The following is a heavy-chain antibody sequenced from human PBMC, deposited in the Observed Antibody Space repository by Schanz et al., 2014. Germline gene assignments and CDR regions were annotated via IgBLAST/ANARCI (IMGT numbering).Heavy chain of an antibody. CDR2: VTWDGGYT. CDR1: GFTFDDYT. Sequence: EVQLVESGGVVVQPGGSLRLSCAGSGFTFDDYTMHWVRQPPGKGLEWVSLVTWDGGYTYYADSVKGRFTISRDNSKNSLYLQMDSLRSEDTALYYGAKNRAGDYECCLDSWGQGTLVTVSS. D-gene: IGHD4-17*01. V-gene: IGHV3-43*01. J-gene: IGHJ4*02. CDR3: AKNRAGDYECCLDS.